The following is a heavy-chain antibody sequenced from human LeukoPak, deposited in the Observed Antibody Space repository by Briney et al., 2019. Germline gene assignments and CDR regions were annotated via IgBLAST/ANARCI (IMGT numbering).Heavy chain of an antibody. CDR1: GFTVSHNY. D-gene: IGHD1-14*01. J-gene: IGHJ4*02. CDR2: ISGGGNSI. CDR3: ARSKGCADNVPRIDY. Sequence: GGSLTLSCAASGFTVSHNYMSWVRQAPRKGLEWVSYISGGGNSIYYADSVKGRFTISRDKSNNTLYLQMNSLRSGDTAIYYCARSKGCADNVPRIDYWGQGTLVTVSS. V-gene: IGHV3-11*04.